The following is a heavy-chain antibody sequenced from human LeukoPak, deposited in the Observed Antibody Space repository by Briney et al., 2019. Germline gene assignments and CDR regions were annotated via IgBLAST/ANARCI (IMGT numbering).Heavy chain of an antibody. CDR2: IYYSGST. V-gene: IGHV4-59*01. Sequence: PSETLSLTCTVSGGSISSYYWSWIRQPPGTGLEWIGYIYYSGSTNYNPSLKSRVTISVDTSKTQFSLKLSAVTAADTAVYYCARTDHLDWFDPWGQGTLVTVSS. D-gene: IGHD3-16*01. J-gene: IGHJ5*02. CDR1: GGSISSYY. CDR3: ARTDHLDWFDP.